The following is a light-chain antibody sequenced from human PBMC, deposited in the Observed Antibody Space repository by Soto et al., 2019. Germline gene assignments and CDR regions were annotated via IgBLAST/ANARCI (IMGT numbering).Light chain of an antibody. CDR3: QQDESTPPT. V-gene: IGKV4-1*01. Sequence: DIVMTQSPDSLAVSLGERATINCKSSQSVLYSSNNKNYLAWYQQRPGQPPKLLIYWASTRESGVPDRLSGSGSGTDFTHTITSLQAEDVAVYYCQQDESTPPTFGQGTKVEIK. CDR1: QSVLYSSNNKNY. CDR2: WAS. J-gene: IGKJ2*01.